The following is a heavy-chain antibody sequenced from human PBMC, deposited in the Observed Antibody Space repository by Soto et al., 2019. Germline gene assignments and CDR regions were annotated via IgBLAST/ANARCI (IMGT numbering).Heavy chain of an antibody. V-gene: IGHV4-59*02. CDR1: GDSVTSHY. CDR3: ARGGIGGYSGYDSYYYYMDV. D-gene: IGHD5-12*01. Sequence: PSETLSLTCSFSGDSVTSHYLTWIRQSPEKGLEWIGYMHYTGFSHYNPSLKSRLTISVDRSKNQFTLQLTSVTVEDTAVYYCARGGIGGYSGYDSYYYYMDVWGKGTTVTVSS. CDR2: MHYTGFS. J-gene: IGHJ6*03.